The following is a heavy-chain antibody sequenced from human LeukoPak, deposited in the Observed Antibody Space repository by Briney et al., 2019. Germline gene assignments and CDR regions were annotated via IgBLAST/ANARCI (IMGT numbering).Heavy chain of an antibody. CDR3: ARGMRGAAAGTWWFDP. V-gene: IGHV4-34*01. D-gene: IGHD6-13*01. CDR2: INHSGST. Sequence: PGGSLRLSCAASGFTFSNAWMSWVRQAPGKGLEWIGEINHSGSTNYNPSLKSRVTISVDTSKNQFSLKLSSVTAADTAVYYCARGMRGAAAGTWWFDPWGQGTLVTVSS. CDR1: GFTFSNAW. J-gene: IGHJ5*02.